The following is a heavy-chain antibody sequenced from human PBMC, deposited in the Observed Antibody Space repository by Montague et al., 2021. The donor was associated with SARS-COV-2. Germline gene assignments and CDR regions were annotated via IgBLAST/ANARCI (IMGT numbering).Heavy chain of an antibody. D-gene: IGHD3-3*01. J-gene: IGHJ4*02. CDR2: IDHSGST. CDR3: ARGLGRPGTIFGGAVY. V-gene: IGHV4-34*01. CDR1: GGSFSGYY. Sequence: SETLSLTCGVYGGSFSGYYWSWIRQPPVKGLQWIGGIDHSGSTNYNSSLNSRGTISLDTSKNQFSLKLTTVSAADTAVYYCARGLGRPGTIFGGAVYWGQGTLVTVSS.